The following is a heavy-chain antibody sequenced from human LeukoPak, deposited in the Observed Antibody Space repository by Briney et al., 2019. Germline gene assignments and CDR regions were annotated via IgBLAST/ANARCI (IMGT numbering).Heavy chain of an antibody. Sequence: PGRSLRLSCAASGFTFSSYAMHWVRQAPGKGLEWVAVISYDGSNKYYADSVKGRFTISRDNSKNTLYLQMSSLRAEDTAVYYCARDNLWFGELFPDYWGQGTLVTVSS. CDR1: GFTFSSYA. J-gene: IGHJ4*02. V-gene: IGHV3-30*04. D-gene: IGHD3-10*01. CDR3: ARDNLWFGELFPDY. CDR2: ISYDGSNK.